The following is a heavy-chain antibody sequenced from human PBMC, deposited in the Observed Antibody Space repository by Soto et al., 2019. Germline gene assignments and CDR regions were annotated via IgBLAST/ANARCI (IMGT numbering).Heavy chain of an antibody. CDR1: GSTFSSYT. CDR3: ARRRYCGVDCYNKFYYGMDV. V-gene: IGHV1-69*02. D-gene: IGHD2-21*02. Sequence: QVQLVQSGAEVRKPGSSVEVSCMASGSTFSSYTVNWVRQAPGQGLEWIGRIIPVLGVTHYARRFQGRVTITADRSRKTADMELTSLTSEDTAVYYCARRRYCGVDCYNKFYYGMDVWGQGTTVTFSS. CDR2: IIPVLGVT. J-gene: IGHJ6*02.